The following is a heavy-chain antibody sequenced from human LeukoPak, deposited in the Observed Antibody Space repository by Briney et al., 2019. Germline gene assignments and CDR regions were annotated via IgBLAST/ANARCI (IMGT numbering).Heavy chain of an antibody. CDR1: GFTFNTFN. V-gene: IGHV3-21*01. Sequence: MSGGSLRLSCAASGFTFNTFNMNWVRQAPGKGLEWVSSITSGGDYIYYADSVKGRLTTSRDNAKNSLSLQLNSLRVEDTAVYYCARGHYDVLAASYKWTPDYWGQGTLVTVSS. CDR2: ITSGGDYI. D-gene: IGHD3-9*01. CDR3: ARGHYDVLAASYKWTPDY. J-gene: IGHJ4*02.